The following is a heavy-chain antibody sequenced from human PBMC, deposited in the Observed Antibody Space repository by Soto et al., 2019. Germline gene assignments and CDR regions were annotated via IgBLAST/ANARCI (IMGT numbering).Heavy chain of an antibody. D-gene: IGHD6-19*01. J-gene: IGHJ6*02. CDR2: ISSSSSYI. V-gene: IGHV3-21*01. CDR3: ARDKQWLVRGYYYGRDV. Sequence: EVQLVESGGGLVKPGGSLRLSCAASGFTFSSYSMNWVRQAPGKGLEWVSSISSSSSYIYYADSVKGRFTISRDNAKNSLYLQMNSLRAEDTAVYYCARDKQWLVRGYYYGRDVWGQGPTVTVSS. CDR1: GFTFSSYS.